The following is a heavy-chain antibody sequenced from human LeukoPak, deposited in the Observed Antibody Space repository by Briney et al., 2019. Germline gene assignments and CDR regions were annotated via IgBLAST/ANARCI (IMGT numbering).Heavy chain of an antibody. CDR3: ARIPPLGGSYSYYMDV. V-gene: IGHV1-46*01. CDR1: GYTFTSYY. J-gene: IGHJ6*03. D-gene: IGHD1-26*01. Sequence: GASVKVSCKASGYTFTSYYMHWVRQAPGQGLEWMGIINPSDGTPGYAQKFQGRVTMTRDTSTSTVYMELSSLRSEDTAVYYCARIPPLGGSYSYYMDVWGKGTTVTVSS. CDR2: INPSDGTP.